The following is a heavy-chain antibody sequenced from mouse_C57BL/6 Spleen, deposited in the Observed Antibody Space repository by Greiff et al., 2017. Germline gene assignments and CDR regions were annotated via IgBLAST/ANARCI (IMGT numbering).Heavy chain of an antibody. V-gene: IGHV8-8*01. Sequence: QVTLKVSGPGILQPSQTLSLTCSFSGFSLSTFGMGVGWIRQPAGKGLEWLAHIWWDDDKYYNPALKSRLTISKDTSKNQVFLKIANVDTADTATYYCARIYYYGSRDYYAMDYWGQGTSVTVSS. CDR2: IWWDDDK. CDR1: GFSLSTFGMG. CDR3: ARIYYYGSRDYYAMDY. D-gene: IGHD1-1*01. J-gene: IGHJ4*01.